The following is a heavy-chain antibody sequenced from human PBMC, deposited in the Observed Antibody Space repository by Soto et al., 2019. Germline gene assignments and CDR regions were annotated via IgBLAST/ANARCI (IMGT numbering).Heavy chain of an antibody. CDR3: ARGEYDFWSGYYTGIDY. J-gene: IGHJ4*02. D-gene: IGHD3-3*01. CDR2: INTGNGNT. V-gene: IGHV1-3*04. Sequence: ASVKVSCKTSGYTFTNYFMHWVRQAPGQRPEWMGCINTGNGNTKYSQNFQGRLTFGRDTSASTAYMELSSLRSEDTAVYYCARGEYDFWSGYYTGIDYWGQGTLVTVSS. CDR1: GYTFTNYF.